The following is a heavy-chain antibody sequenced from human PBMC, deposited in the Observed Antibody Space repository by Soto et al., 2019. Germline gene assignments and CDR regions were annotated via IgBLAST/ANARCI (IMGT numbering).Heavy chain of an antibody. D-gene: IGHD6-13*01. V-gene: IGHV6-1*01. CDR1: GDSVSSNSSS. J-gene: IGHJ6*02. CDR3: ARDNGQQLFYGMDV. CDR2: TYYRSKWYN. Sequence: PAQTLSLTWAIAGDSVSSNSSSVNWIRQSPSRGLEGLGRTYYRSKWYNDYAVSVKSRITINPDTSKNQFSLQLTSVTPEETVVYYCARDNGQQLFYGMDVWGQGTTVTVSS.